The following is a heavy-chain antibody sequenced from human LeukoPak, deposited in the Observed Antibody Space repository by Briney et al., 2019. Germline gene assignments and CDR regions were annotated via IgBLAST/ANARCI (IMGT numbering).Heavy chain of an antibody. CDR3: ARVSGGWYGGYYFDY. D-gene: IGHD6-19*01. Sequence: PGGSLRLSCEASGFTVSSNYMSWVRQAPGKGLEWVSVIYSGGSTYYADSVKSRFTISRDNSKNTLYLQMNSLRAEDTAVYYCARVSGGWYGGYYFDYWGRGTLVTVSA. CDR1: GFTVSSNY. CDR2: IYSGGST. J-gene: IGHJ4*02. V-gene: IGHV3-53*01.